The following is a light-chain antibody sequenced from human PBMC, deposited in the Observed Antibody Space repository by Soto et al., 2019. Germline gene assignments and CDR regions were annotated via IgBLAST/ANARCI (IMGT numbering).Light chain of an antibody. Sequence: EIVMTQSPGTLSVSPGERATLSCRASQSVSSNLAWYQQKPGQAPRLLIYGASTRATGIPARFSGSGSGTEFTLTISTLQSEDFAVHYCQQYDNWPPFTFGPGTKVDIK. J-gene: IGKJ3*01. V-gene: IGKV3-15*01. CDR2: GAS. CDR1: QSVSSN. CDR3: QQYDNWPPFT.